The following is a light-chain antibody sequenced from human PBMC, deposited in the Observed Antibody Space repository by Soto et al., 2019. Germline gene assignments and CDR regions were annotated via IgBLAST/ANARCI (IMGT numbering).Light chain of an antibody. CDR1: QTISSW. Sequence: DIQMTQSPSTLSGSVGDRVTITCGASQTISSWLAWYQQKPGKAPKLLIYKASTSKSGVPSRFSGSGSGTEFTLTISSLQPDDFATYYCQQYNSYSWTFGQGTKVDI. CDR2: KAS. CDR3: QQYNSYSWT. V-gene: IGKV1-5*03. J-gene: IGKJ1*01.